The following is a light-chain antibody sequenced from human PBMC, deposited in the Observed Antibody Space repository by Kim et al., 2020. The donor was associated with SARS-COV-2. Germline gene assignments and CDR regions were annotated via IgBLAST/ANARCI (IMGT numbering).Light chain of an antibody. V-gene: IGKV3D-11*02. J-gene: IGKJ4*01. CDR3: QQRSNWQLT. CDR2: DAF. Sequence: EIVLTQSPATLSLSPGERATLSCRASQSVSSYLAWYQQRPGQAPRLLIYDAFNRAPGIPDRFSGSGSGTDFTLTISSLESEDFAVYYCQQRSNWQLTFGGGTKVDIK. CDR1: QSVSSY.